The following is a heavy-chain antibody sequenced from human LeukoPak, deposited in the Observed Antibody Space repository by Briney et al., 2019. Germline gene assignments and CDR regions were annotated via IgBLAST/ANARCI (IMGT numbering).Heavy chain of an antibody. CDR2: ISGSGSST. Sequence: PGGSLRLSCAASGFTFSSYEMNWVRQAPGKGLEWVSGISGSGSSTYYADSVKGRFSIFRDNSESTLYLQMDSLGAEDTAVYFCAKVRINGASAPVDYWGQGTLVTVSS. CDR3: AKVRINGASAPVDY. J-gene: IGHJ4*02. CDR1: GFTFSSYE. D-gene: IGHD2-8*01. V-gene: IGHV3-23*01.